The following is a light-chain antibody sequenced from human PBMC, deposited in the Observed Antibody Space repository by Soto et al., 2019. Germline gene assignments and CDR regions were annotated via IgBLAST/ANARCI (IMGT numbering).Light chain of an antibody. J-gene: IGKJ1*01. CDR3: QHSGSQRK. CDR2: GAS. V-gene: IGKV3-20*01. Sequence: EIVLTQSPGTLSLSPGERATLSCRASQTVSSSLAWYQQKPGQAPRLLIYGASSRVTGIPDRFSGSGSGTDFTLTSSRLEPEDFAVYYCQHSGSQRKFGQGTKVDIK. CDR1: QTVSSS.